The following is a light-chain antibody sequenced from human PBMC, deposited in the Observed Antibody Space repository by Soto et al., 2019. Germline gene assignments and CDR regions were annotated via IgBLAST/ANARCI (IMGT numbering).Light chain of an antibody. V-gene: IGKV3-20*01. Sequence: EVVLTQSPDTLSLSPGERATLSCRASQSVSRDYLVWYQQKPGQAPRLLIHGASSRATGIPDRFSGSGSGTDFTLTISRLEPEDFAVYYCQHYGNSPPSVTFGPGTKVDIK. CDR3: QHYGNSPPSVT. CDR1: QSVSRDY. CDR2: GAS. J-gene: IGKJ3*01.